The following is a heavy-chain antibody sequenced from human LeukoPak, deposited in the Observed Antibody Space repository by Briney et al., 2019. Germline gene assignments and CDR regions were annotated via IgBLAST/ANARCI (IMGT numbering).Heavy chain of an antibody. J-gene: IGHJ4*02. V-gene: IGHV4-39*01. Sequence: PSETLSLTCTVSGGSISSSSYYWGWIRQPPGKGLEWIGSIYYSGSTYYNPSLKSRVTIFVDTSKNQFSLKLSSVTAADTAVYYCARQGYYYDSSGYHPSVLDYWGQGTLVTVSS. D-gene: IGHD3-22*01. CDR1: GGSISSSSYY. CDR2: IYYSGST. CDR3: ARQGYYYDSSGYHPSVLDY.